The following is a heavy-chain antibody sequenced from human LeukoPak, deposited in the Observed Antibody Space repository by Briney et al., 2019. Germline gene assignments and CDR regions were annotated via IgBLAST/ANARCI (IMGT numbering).Heavy chain of an antibody. J-gene: IGHJ4*02. D-gene: IGHD7-27*01. V-gene: IGHV3-33*01. Sequence: PGGSLRLSCAASGFTFSSYGMHWVRQAPGKGLEWVAVIWYDGSNKYYADSVKGRFTISRDNSKNTLCLQMNSLRAEDTALYYCARDDHWGWDKWGRGTLVTVSS. CDR2: IWYDGSNK. CDR1: GFTFSSYG. CDR3: ARDDHWGWDK.